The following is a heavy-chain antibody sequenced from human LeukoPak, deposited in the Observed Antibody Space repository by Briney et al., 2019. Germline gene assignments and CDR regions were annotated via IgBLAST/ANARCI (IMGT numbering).Heavy chain of an antibody. CDR1: GGSISSHY. D-gene: IGHD3-3*01. CDR3: ARVSPGVVTLFYFDY. CDR2: IYYSGST. Sequence: SETLSLTCTVSGGSISSHYWSWIRQPPGEGLEWIGYIYYSGSTNYNPSLKSRVTISVDTSKNQFSLKLSSVTAADTAVYYCARVSPGVVTLFYFDYWGQGTLVTVSS. J-gene: IGHJ4*02. V-gene: IGHV4-59*11.